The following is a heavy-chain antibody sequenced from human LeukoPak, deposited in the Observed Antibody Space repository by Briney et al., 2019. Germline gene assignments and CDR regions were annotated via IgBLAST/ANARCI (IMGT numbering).Heavy chain of an antibody. CDR2: INHSGST. J-gene: IGHJ3*02. Sequence: PSETLSLTCAVYGGSFSGSSWGWIRQPPGKGLEWIGEINHSGSTNYNPSLKSRVTISVDTSKNQFSLKLSSVTAADTAVYYCARSYNWNPLDAFDIWGQGTMVTVSS. CDR1: GGSFSGSS. CDR3: ARSYNWNPLDAFDI. V-gene: IGHV4-34*01. D-gene: IGHD1-20*01.